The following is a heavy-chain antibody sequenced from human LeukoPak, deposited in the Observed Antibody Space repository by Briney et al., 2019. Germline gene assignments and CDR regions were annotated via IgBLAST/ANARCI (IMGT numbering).Heavy chain of an antibody. CDR3: ARDTTGFWYFDL. Sequence: GGSLRLSCAASGFTVSSNYMSWVRQAPGKGLEWVSLIYSGGSTFYAESVKGRFTISRDNSKNTLYLQMNSLRAEDTAVYYCARDTTGFWYFDLWGRGTLVTVSS. CDR2: IYSGGST. J-gene: IGHJ2*01. D-gene: IGHD4-17*01. V-gene: IGHV3-66*01. CDR1: GFTVSSNY.